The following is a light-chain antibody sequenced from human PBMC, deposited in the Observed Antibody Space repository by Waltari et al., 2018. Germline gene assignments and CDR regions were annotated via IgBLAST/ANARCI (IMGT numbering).Light chain of an antibody. J-gene: IGKJ5*01. CDR3: QQSYSTPIX. CDR2: AAS. V-gene: IGKV1-39*01. Sequence: DIQMTQSPPSLSTSVGDRVTITCRASQSIDRYLNWYQHKPGQAPKLLICAASTLQTGVPSRFSGGGSGTDFTLTISSLQPEDFGTYYCQQSYSTPIXFXXGXRXEIK. CDR1: QSIDRY.